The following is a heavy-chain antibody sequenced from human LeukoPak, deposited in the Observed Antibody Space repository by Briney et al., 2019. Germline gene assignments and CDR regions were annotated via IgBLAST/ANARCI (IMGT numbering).Heavy chain of an antibody. D-gene: IGHD6-13*01. V-gene: IGHV1-8*03. Sequence: ASVKVSCKASGYTFTSYDINWVRQATGQGLEWMGWMNPNSGNTGYAQKFQGRVTNTRNTSISTAYMELSSLRSEDTAVYYCARVSSWYPGLLRSYYFDYWGQGTLVTVSS. CDR1: GYTFTSYD. J-gene: IGHJ4*02. CDR2: MNPNSGNT. CDR3: ARVSSWYPGLLRSYYFDY.